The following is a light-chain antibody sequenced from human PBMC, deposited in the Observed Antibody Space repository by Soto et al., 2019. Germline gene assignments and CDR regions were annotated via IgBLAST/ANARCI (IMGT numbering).Light chain of an antibody. V-gene: IGKV3D-15*01. CDR2: DAS. CDR1: QSVGSK. Sequence: DIVMTQSPAPLSVSPGERATLSCRASQSVGSKLAWYQQRPGQAPRLLIYDASNRATGIPARFSGSGSGTECSLTISSLQSEDVAVYSCQQYGDWPGAFGGGTKVDI. J-gene: IGKJ4*01. CDR3: QQYGDWPGA.